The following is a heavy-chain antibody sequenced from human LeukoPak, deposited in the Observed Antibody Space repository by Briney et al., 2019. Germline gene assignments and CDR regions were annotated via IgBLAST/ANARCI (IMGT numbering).Heavy chain of an antibody. Sequence: PGGSLRLSCGASGFTFSSYSMNWVRQAPGKGLEWVSSISSSSSYIYYADSVKGRFTISRDNAKNSLYLQMNSLRAEDTAVYYCARDNIAGFGELEAYNWFDPWGQGTLVTVSS. CDR3: ARDNIAGFGELEAYNWFDP. D-gene: IGHD3-10*01. CDR1: GFTFSSYS. CDR2: ISSSSSYI. J-gene: IGHJ5*02. V-gene: IGHV3-21*01.